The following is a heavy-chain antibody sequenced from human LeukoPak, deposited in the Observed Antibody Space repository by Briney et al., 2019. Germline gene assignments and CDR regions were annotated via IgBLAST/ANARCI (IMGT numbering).Heavy chain of an antibody. CDR2: IFHSGLT. J-gene: IGHJ4*02. D-gene: IGHD4-17*01. V-gene: IGHV4-59*11. CDR3: TREVSTVTFDY. Sequence: SETLSLTCTVSGGSISPHYWTWIRQTPGKGLEWIGYIFHSGLTNYNSALRSRVTLSVDTARNQLSLKLTSVTAADTAVYYCTREVSTVTFDYWGQGTLVTVPS. CDR1: GGSISPHY.